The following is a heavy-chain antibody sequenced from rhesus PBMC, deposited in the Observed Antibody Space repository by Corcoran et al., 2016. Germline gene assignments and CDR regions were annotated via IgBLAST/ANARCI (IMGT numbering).Heavy chain of an antibody. CDR1: GGSISGGYG. D-gene: IGHD3-3*01. CDR3: ATTSGANIWTGYYTTYAFDF. CDR2: IYSSSGNT. Sequence: QVQLQESGPGLLKPSETLSLTCAVSGGSISGGYGWGWIRQPPGKGLEWIGSIYSSSGNTYYNPSLKSRVTISTDTSKNQFSLKLSSVTAADTAVYYCATTSGANIWTGYYTTYAFDFWGQGLRVTVSS. J-gene: IGHJ3*01. V-gene: IGHV4S7*01.